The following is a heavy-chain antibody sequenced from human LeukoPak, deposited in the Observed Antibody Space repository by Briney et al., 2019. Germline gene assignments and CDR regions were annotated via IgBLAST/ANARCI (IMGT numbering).Heavy chain of an antibody. J-gene: IGHJ3*02. CDR2: ISRYVGSS. Sequence: GGPLSLSCAASGFTFSSYAMHYLPHAPGRALDYVSAISRYVGSSDYANSVKGRFTISREDSKNTLSLQMGSLRDEGMVVYYCARVRSVYYYGGSLKDAFDIWGQGTLVTVSS. CDR1: GFTFSSYA. D-gene: IGHD3-10*01. CDR3: ARVRSVYYYGGSLKDAFDI. V-gene: IGHV3-64*01.